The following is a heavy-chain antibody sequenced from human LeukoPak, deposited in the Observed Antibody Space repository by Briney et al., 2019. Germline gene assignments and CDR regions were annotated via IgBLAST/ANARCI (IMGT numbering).Heavy chain of an antibody. Sequence: GGSLRLSCVASGLTFSSYAMSWVRQAPGKGLEWVSAISGSGGSTYYADSVKGRFTISRDNSKNTLFLQMNSLRAEDTAVYYCAKARDYGGSDLDYWGQGTLVTVSS. V-gene: IGHV3-23*01. CDR1: GLTFSSYA. CDR3: AKARDYGGSDLDY. J-gene: IGHJ4*02. D-gene: IGHD4-23*01. CDR2: ISGSGGST.